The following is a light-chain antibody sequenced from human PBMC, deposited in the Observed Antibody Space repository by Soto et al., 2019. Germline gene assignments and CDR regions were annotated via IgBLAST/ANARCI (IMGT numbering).Light chain of an antibody. J-gene: IGKJ2*03. CDR2: DAS. V-gene: IGKV1-33*01. Sequence: DLQMTQSPSSLSASLGVRVTITCQASEDISKYLHWYQQSPGKAPKLLIYDASNLEVGVPSRFGGSGSGTFFTLTISSLQPEDVATYYCQQYNNLPYSFGQGTKLDIK. CDR3: QQYNNLPYS. CDR1: EDISKY.